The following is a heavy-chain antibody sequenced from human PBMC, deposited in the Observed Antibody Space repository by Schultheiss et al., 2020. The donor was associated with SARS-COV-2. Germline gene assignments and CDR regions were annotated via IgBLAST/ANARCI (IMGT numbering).Heavy chain of an antibody. CDR1: SDSINNIDYY. CDR3: ASTHDYSNYPNWFDP. CDR2: IYHSGST. V-gene: IGHV4-30-4*08. J-gene: IGHJ5*02. Sequence: SETLSLTCSVSSDSINNIDYYWSWIRQHPGKGLEWIGYIYHSGSTYYNPSLKSRVTISVDTSKNQFSLKLSSVTAADTAVYYCASTHDYSNYPNWFDPWGQGTLVTVSS. D-gene: IGHD4-11*01.